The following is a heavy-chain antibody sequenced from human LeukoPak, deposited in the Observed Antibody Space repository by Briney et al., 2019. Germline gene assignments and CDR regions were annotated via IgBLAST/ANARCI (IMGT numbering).Heavy chain of an antibody. D-gene: IGHD3-9*01. CDR2: ISGSGGST. CDR3: AKDSVYYDILTGSNWFDP. V-gene: IGHV3-23*01. J-gene: IGHJ5*02. CDR1: GFTFSSYA. Sequence: GGSLRLSCAASGFTFSSYAMSWVRQAPGKGLELVSAISGSGGSTYYADSVKGRFTISRDNSKNTLYLQMNSLRAEDTAVYYCAKDSVYYDILTGSNWFDPWGQGTLVTVSS.